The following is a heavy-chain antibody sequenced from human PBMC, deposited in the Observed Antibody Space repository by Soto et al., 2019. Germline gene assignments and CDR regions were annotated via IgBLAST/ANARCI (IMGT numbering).Heavy chain of an antibody. CDR1: GGTFGSYT. J-gene: IGHJ4*02. CDR3: AAEYGANSA. Sequence: QVQLVQSGAEVKKPGSSVKVSCKASGGTFGSYTINWVRQAPGQGLEWVGRIIPILGIAKNAQKFQGRVTITADKSTSTAYMELSSLRSEDTAVYYCAAEYGANSAWGQGTLVTVSS. D-gene: IGHD4-17*01. CDR2: IIPILGIA. V-gene: IGHV1-69*02.